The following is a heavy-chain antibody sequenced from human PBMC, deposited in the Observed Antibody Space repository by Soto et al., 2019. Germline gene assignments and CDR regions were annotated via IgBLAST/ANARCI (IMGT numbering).Heavy chain of an antibody. V-gene: IGHV3-7*01. CDR1: GFTFSNYW. CDR2: IGQDGSQR. J-gene: IGHJ5*02. CDR3: ASARHIGP. Sequence: EVQLVESGGDLVQPGGSLRLSCTASGFTFSNYWMSWVRQAPGKGLEWVASIGQDGSQRNYVDSVKGRFTISRDNAENSLYLQMNSLSAEATAIYYCASARHIGPWGQGTLVTVSS. D-gene: IGHD2-21*01.